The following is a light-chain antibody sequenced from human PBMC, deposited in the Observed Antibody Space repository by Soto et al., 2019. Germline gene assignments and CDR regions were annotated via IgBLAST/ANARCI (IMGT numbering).Light chain of an antibody. V-gene: IGLV2-14*03. Sequence: QSALTQPASVSGSPGQSITISCTGASSDIGGYNHVSWYQQHTGKAPKLIIYNVSHRPSGVSPRFSGYKYGNTASLIIAGLQAEDEADYFCSSYTHTSPHVIFGGGTKLTVL. CDR2: NVS. CDR1: SSDIGGYNH. CDR3: SSYTHTSPHVI. J-gene: IGLJ2*01.